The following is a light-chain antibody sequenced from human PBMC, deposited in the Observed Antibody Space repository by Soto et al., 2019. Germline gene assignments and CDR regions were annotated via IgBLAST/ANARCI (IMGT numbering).Light chain of an antibody. Sequence: EIVMTQSPATLSVSPGERVTLSCRASQSVSSNLAWYQQKPGQAPRPLIYGASTRATGIPARFSGSGSGTEFTLTISSLQSEDFAVYYCQQYNNWSPWTFGQGTKVEIK. CDR3: QQYNNWSPWT. V-gene: IGKV3-15*01. J-gene: IGKJ1*01. CDR1: QSVSSN. CDR2: GAS.